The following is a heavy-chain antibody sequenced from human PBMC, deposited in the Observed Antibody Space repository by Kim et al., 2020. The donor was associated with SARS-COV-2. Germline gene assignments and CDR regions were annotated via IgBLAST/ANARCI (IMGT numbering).Heavy chain of an antibody. CDR3: ARGSYHSGWEQGFDY. J-gene: IGHJ4*02. V-gene: IGHV4-34*01. D-gene: IGHD6-19*01. Sequence: SLTSRVTISVDTSKNQFSLKLSSVTAADTAVYYCARGSYHSGWEQGFDYWGQGTLVTVSS.